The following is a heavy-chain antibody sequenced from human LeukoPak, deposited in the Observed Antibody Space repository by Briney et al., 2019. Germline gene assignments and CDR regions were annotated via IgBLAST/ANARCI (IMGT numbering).Heavy chain of an antibody. CDR1: GGSISSYY. J-gene: IGHJ5*02. CDR2: IYYSGST. Sequence: PSETLSLTCAVSGGSISSYYWSWIRQPPGKGLEWIGYIYYSGSTNYSPSLKSRVIILVDTSKNQFSLKLSSVTAADTAIYYCARAGQSAGANWFDPWGQGTLVTVFS. CDR3: ARAGQSAGANWFDP. V-gene: IGHV4-59*01. D-gene: IGHD3-10*01.